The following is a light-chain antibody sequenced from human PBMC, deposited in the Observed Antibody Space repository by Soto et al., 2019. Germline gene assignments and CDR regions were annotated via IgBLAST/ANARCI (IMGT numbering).Light chain of an antibody. V-gene: IGKV3-15*01. CDR2: GAS. J-gene: IGKJ5*01. Sequence: IVFTQSPGTLSLSPGERATLSCRTNQSVSNSYLAWYQQKAGQAPRLLIYGASTRATGIPARFSGSGSGTEFTLTISTLQSEDFAVYYCQQYNNWPPITFGQGTRLEIK. CDR1: QSVSNSY. CDR3: QQYNNWPPIT.